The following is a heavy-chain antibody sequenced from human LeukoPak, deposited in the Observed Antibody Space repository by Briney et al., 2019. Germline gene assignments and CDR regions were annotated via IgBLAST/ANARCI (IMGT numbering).Heavy chain of an antibody. J-gene: IGHJ5*02. CDR2: IHPSGGSA. Sequence: GASVKVSCKASGYTFTSYFMHWVRQAPGQGLEWMGIIHPSGGSASYAQNFQGRVTMTRDTSTSTVYMESSSLRSEDTAVYYCARDASCSGGNCYAWFDPWGQGTLVTVSS. D-gene: IGHD2-15*01. CDR1: GYTFTSYF. CDR3: ARDASCSGGNCYAWFDP. V-gene: IGHV1-46*01.